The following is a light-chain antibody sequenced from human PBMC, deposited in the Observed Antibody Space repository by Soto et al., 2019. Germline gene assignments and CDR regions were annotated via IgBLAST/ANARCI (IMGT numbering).Light chain of an antibody. Sequence: QSVLTQPPSVSGAPGQRVTISCTGSSSHIGAGFDVYWYQHLPGTAPKLLIYDNTNRPSGVPDRFSGSKSGTSASLAITGLQAEDEADYYCQSYASSLSAVVFGGVTKLTVL. CDR1: SSHIGAGFD. CDR2: DNT. V-gene: IGLV1-40*01. CDR3: QSYASSLSAVV. J-gene: IGLJ2*01.